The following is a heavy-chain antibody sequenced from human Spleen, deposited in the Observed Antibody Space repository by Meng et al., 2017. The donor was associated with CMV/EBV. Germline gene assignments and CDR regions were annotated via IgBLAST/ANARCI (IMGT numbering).Heavy chain of an antibody. CDR1: GFTFSSYA. V-gene: IGHV3-30-3*01. D-gene: IGHD3-10*01. CDR3: ARPWEPYYYGSGSPYYYYYYGMDV. Sequence: GGSLRLSCVASGFTFSSYAMHWVRQAPGKGLEWVAVISYDGSNKYYADSVKGRFTISRDNSKNTLYLQMNSLRAEDTAVYYCARPWEPYYYGSGSPYYYYYYGMDVWGQGTTVTVSS. CDR2: ISYDGSNK. J-gene: IGHJ6*02.